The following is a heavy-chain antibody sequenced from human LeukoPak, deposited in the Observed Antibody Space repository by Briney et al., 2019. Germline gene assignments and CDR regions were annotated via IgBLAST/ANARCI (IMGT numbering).Heavy chain of an antibody. CDR2: ISYDGSNT. CDR1: GFTFSSYR. Sequence: GGSLRLSCAASGFTFSSYRMNWVRQAPGKGLEWVALISYDGSNTFYADSVKGRFTISRDISKNTLYLQMNRLRAEDTAVFYCARRTPLHGDSLNDPFDIWGQGTMVTVSS. D-gene: IGHD4-17*01. CDR3: ARRTPLHGDSLNDPFDI. V-gene: IGHV3-30*03. J-gene: IGHJ3*02.